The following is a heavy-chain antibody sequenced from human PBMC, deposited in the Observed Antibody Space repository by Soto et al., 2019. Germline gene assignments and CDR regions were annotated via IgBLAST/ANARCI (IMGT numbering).Heavy chain of an antibody. V-gene: IGHV3-21*04. CDR3: ANLLWFGELLADY. CDR2: ISSSSSYI. D-gene: IGHD3-10*01. J-gene: IGHJ4*02. CDR1: GFTFSSYS. Sequence: GGSLRLSCAASGFTFSSYSMNWVRQAPGKGLEWVSSISSSSSYIYYADSVKGRFTISRDNAKNTLYLQMNSLRAEDTAVYYCANLLWFGELLADYWGQGTLVTVSS.